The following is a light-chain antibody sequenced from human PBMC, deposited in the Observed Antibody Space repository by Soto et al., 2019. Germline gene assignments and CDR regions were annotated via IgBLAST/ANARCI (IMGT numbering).Light chain of an antibody. J-gene: IGKJ4*01. V-gene: IGKV3-20*01. CDR2: GAS. CDR1: QSISYC. Sequence: DIMLTPTPGTLSLSPGERANLSCRASQSISYCLAWYQQKPGQAPRLLIYGASSRATGIPDRFSGSGSGTDFTLTISRLEPEDFAVYYCQQFATSPLTFGGGTMVDI. CDR3: QQFATSPLT.